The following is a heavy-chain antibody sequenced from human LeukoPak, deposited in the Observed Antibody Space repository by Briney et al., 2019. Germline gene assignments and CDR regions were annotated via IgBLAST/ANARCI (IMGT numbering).Heavy chain of an antibody. V-gene: IGHV3-23*01. CDR2: ISPSGGST. CDR1: GIVFSDAW. CDR3: SAQPEEVAGWMNS. Sequence: PGGSLRLSCEASGIVFSDAWMSWVRQAPGKGLEWVSTISPSGGSTFYADSVKGRFSLFRDNSKNTLLLQMNTLRAADTALYYCSAQPEEVAGWMNSWGQGALVTVSS. D-gene: IGHD6-19*01. J-gene: IGHJ4*02.